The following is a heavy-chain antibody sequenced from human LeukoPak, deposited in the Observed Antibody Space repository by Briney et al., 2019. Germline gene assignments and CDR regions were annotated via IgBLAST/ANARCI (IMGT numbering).Heavy chain of an antibody. D-gene: IGHD3-3*01. Sequence: PGGSLRLSCAASGFTFSSYAMSSVRQAPGKGLEWVSRISGGGGGTYSASSVKGRFTISRDNSKNTLYLQMNSLRAEDTAVYYCARRSDYFGCWGRGTLVTVSS. CDR3: ARRSDYFGC. V-gene: IGHV3-23*01. CDR1: GFTFSSYA. J-gene: IGHJ4*02. CDR2: ISGGGGGT.